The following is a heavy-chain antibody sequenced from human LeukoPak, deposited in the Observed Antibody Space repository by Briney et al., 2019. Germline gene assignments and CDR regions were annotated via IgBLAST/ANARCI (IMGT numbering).Heavy chain of an antibody. Sequence: GGSLRLSCAASGFTFSDYYMTWIRQAPGKGLEWVSYISSSTHYTNYADSVKGRFTISRDNAKNSLYLQMNSLRAEDTAVYYCARDKGTTCIDNWGQGALVTVSS. CDR2: ISSSTHYT. CDR1: GFTFSDYY. V-gene: IGHV3-11*05. D-gene: IGHD4-17*01. CDR3: ARDKGTTCIDN. J-gene: IGHJ4*02.